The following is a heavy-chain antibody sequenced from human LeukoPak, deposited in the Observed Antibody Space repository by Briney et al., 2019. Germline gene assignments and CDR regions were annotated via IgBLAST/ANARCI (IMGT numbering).Heavy chain of an antibody. CDR3: ARTARYSGSYGYYYYGMDV. V-gene: IGHV4-59*08. J-gene: IGHJ6*02. CDR2: IYYSGST. CDR1: GGSISSYY. D-gene: IGHD1-26*01. Sequence: SETLSLTCTVSGGSISSYYWSWIRQPPGKGLEWIEYIYYSGSTNYNPSLKSRVTISVDTSKNQFSLKLSSVTAADTAVYYCARTARYSGSYGYYYYGMDVWGQGATVTVSS.